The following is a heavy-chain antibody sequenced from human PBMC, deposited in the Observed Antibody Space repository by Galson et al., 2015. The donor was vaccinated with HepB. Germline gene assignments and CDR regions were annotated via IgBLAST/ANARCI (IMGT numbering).Heavy chain of an antibody. CDR1: GGSISSYY. V-gene: IGHV4-59*01. D-gene: IGHD4-23*01. J-gene: IGHJ3*02. CDR2: IYYSGST. CDR3: ARGGGYYGGNSVAFDI. Sequence: TLSLTCTVSGGSISSYYWSWIRQPPGKGLEWIGYIYYSGSTNYNPSLKSRVTISVDTSKNQFSLKLSSVTAADTAVYYCARGGGYYGGNSVAFDIWGQGTMVTVSS.